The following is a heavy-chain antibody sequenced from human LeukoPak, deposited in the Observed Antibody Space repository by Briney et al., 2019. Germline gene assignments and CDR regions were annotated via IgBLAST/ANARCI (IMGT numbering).Heavy chain of an antibody. D-gene: IGHD3-3*01. J-gene: IGHJ4*02. CDR1: GGSISSHY. CDR3: ARGDTYYDFWSGYYPPHFDY. V-gene: IGHV4-59*11. Sequence: PSETLSLTCTVSGGSISSHYWSWIRQPPGKGLEWIGYTYYSGSTNYNPALKSRVTISVDTSKNQFSLKLSSVTAADTAVYYCARGDTYYDFWSGYYPPHFDYWGQGTLVTVSS. CDR2: TYYSGST.